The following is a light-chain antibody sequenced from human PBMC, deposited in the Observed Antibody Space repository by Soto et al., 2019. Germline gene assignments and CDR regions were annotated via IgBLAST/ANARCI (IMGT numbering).Light chain of an antibody. CDR3: SSYTTSGTVV. J-gene: IGLJ2*01. CDR2: DVT. V-gene: IGLV2-14*01. CDR1: SSDIGTYNY. Sequence: QSALTQPASVSGSPGQSITISCTGTSSDIGTYNYVSWYQQHPGKAPKVMIYDVTDRPSGVSYRFSGSKSGYTASLTISGLQAEDEADYYCSSYTTSGTVVFGGGTKVTVL.